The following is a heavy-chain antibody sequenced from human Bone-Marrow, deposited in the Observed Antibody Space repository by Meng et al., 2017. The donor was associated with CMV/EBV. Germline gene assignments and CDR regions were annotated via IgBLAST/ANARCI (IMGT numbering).Heavy chain of an antibody. V-gene: IGHV4-4*07. J-gene: IGHJ4*02. CDR1: GGSISSYY. D-gene: IGHD3-10*01. CDR2: IYTSGST. Sequence: VQLKWPGQGLGKPSEALSLTCTVYGGSISSYYWSWIREPAGKGLEWIGRIYTSGSTNYNPSLKSRVTMSVDTSKNQFSLKLSSVTAADTAVYYCARAMVRGVQRYFDYWGQGTLVTVSS. CDR3: ARAMVRGVQRYFDY.